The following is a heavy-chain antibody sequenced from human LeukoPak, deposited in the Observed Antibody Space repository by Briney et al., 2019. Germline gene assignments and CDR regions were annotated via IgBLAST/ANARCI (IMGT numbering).Heavy chain of an antibody. D-gene: IGHD2-8*01. Sequence: ASVKVSCKASGYTFTSYDINWVRQAPGQGLEWMGWMNPNSGNTGYAQKFQGRVTITRNTSISTAYMELSSLRSEDTAVYYCARAYGGYCTNGVCSDAFDIWGQGTMVTVSS. CDR2: MNPNSGNT. V-gene: IGHV1-8*03. CDR3: ARAYGGYCTNGVCSDAFDI. J-gene: IGHJ3*02. CDR1: GYTFTSYD.